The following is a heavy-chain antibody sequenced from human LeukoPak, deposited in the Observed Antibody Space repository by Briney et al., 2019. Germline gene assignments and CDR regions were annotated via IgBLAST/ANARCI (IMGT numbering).Heavy chain of an antibody. CDR2: FDPEDGET. D-gene: IGHD6-13*01. CDR3: ATELYSSSWYDMDV. CDR1: GYTLTELS. Sequence: GASVKVSCKVSGYTLTELSMHWVRQAPGKGLEWMGGFDPEDGETIYAQKFQGRVTMTEDTSTDTAYMELSSLRSEDTAVYYCATELYSSSWYDMDVWGQGTTVTVSS. J-gene: IGHJ6*02. V-gene: IGHV1-24*01.